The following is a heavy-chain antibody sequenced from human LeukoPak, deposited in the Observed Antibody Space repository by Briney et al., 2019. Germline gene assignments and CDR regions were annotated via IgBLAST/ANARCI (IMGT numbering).Heavy chain of an antibody. V-gene: IGHV3-30*02. CDR2: IQYDGSKK. CDR3: AKDIGSYYDY. J-gene: IGHJ4*02. Sequence: GGSLRLSCVASEFTFSSNGIHWVRQAPGKGLEWVTFIQYDGSKKYYADSVKGRFTISRDNSKNTLYLEMNSLRAEDTAVYYCAKDIGSYYDYWGQGILVTVSS. CDR1: EFTFSSNG. D-gene: IGHD3-10*01.